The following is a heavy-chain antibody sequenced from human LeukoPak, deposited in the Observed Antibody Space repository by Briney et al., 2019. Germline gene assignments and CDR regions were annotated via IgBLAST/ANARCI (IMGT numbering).Heavy chain of an antibody. CDR2: IYYSGST. Sequence: KSSETLSLTCTVSGGSISSYYWSWIRQPPGKGPEWIGYIYYSGSTNYNPSLRSRVTISIDTSKNQFSLKLSSVTAADTAVYYCARTYYYGSGSHNYGMDVWGQGTTVTVSS. CDR1: GGSISSYY. J-gene: IGHJ6*02. D-gene: IGHD3-10*01. CDR3: ARTYYYGSGSHNYGMDV. V-gene: IGHV4-59*08.